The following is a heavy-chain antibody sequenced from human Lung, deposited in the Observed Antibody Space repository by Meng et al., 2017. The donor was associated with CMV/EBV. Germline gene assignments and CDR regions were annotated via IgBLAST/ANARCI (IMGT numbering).Heavy chain of an antibody. Sequence: GESLKISCAASGFTFSSYEMNWVRQAPGKGLEWVSYISSSGSTIYYADSVKGRFTISRDNAKNSLYLQMNSLRAEDTAVYYCARDIVSIFGVAKPYYYYYYGMDVWGQGTTVTVSS. CDR1: GFTFSSYE. D-gene: IGHD3-3*01. CDR3: ARDIVSIFGVAKPYYYYYYGMDV. J-gene: IGHJ6*02. CDR2: ISSSGSTI. V-gene: IGHV3-48*03.